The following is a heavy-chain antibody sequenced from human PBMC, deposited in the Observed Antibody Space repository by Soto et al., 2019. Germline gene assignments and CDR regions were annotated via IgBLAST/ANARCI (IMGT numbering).Heavy chain of an antibody. CDR2: IWYDGSNK. Sequence: QVQLVESGGGVVQPGRSLRLSCAASGFTFSSYGMHWVRQAPGKGLEWVAVIWYDGSNKYYADSVKGRFTISRDNSKNTLYLQMNSLRAEDTAVYYCARDAIRGIAAAVIDYWGQGTLVTVSS. D-gene: IGHD6-13*01. CDR3: ARDAIRGIAAAVIDY. J-gene: IGHJ4*02. CDR1: GFTFSSYG. V-gene: IGHV3-33*01.